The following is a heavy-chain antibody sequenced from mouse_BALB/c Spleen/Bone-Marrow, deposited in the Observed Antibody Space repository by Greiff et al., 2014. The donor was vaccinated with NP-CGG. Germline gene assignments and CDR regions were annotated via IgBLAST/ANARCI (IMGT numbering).Heavy chain of an antibody. Sequence: QVQLKESGPGLVAPSQSRSITCTVSGFSLTNYGVHWVRQPPGKGLEWLGVIWADGSTNYNSALMSRLSISKDNSKSQVFFKMNSLQTDDTAMYYCARITTATGAMDYWGQGTSVTVSS. D-gene: IGHD1-2*01. CDR1: GFSLTNYG. J-gene: IGHJ4*01. V-gene: IGHV2-9*02. CDR3: ARITTATGAMDY. CDR2: IWADGST.